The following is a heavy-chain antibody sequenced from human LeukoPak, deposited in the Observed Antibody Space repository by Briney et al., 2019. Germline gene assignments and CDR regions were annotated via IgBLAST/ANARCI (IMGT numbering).Heavy chain of an antibody. CDR3: ARDLPAYYDILTGYLAYYGMDV. CDR2: INQDGSDK. J-gene: IGHJ6*02. V-gene: IGHV3-7*01. D-gene: IGHD3-9*01. Sequence: GGSLRLSCATSRFIFSSYWMTWVRRTPGQGLEWVASINQDGSDKCYVDSVKGRFTISRDNAKKSLYLEMSSLRAEDTAVYYCARDLPAYYDILTGYLAYYGMDVWGQGTTVTVSS. CDR1: RFIFSSYW.